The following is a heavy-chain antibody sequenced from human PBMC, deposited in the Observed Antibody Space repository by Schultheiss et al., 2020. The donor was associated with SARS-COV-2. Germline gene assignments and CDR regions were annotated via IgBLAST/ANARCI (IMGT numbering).Heavy chain of an antibody. J-gene: IGHJ4*02. CDR1: GFTFSSYA. CDR2: ISSNGGST. Sequence: GGSLRLSCSASGFTFSSYAMHWVRQAPGKGLEYVSAISSNGGSTYYADSVKGRFTISRDNSKNTLYLQMNSLRAEDTAVYYCARVLLQYSSSWYCFDYWGQGTLVTVSS. CDR3: ARVLLQYSSSWYCFDY. D-gene: IGHD6-13*01. V-gene: IGHV3-64*04.